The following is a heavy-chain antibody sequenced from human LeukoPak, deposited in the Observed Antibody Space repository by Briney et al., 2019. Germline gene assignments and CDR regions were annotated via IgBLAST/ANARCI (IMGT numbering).Heavy chain of an antibody. CDR3: AKDRQRGNYFRNYYYYMDV. V-gene: IGHV3-23*01. Sequence: QPGGSLRLSCAGSGFTFSSYAMSWVRQAPGKGLEWVSAIRGSGGDRYYADSVKGRFTISRDNSKNTVYLQMNSLRVDDTAVYYCAKDRQRGNYFRNYYYYMDVWGKGTTVTVSS. CDR2: IRGSGGDR. D-gene: IGHD1-26*01. CDR1: GFTFSSYA. J-gene: IGHJ6*03.